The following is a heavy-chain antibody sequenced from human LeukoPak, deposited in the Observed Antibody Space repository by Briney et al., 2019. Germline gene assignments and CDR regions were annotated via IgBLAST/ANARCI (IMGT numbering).Heavy chain of an antibody. V-gene: IGHV3-23*01. CDR3: AIYCSSTSCYREPFDY. CDR2: ISGSGGST. D-gene: IGHD2-2*02. J-gene: IGHJ4*02. CDR1: GFTFSSYA. Sequence: PGGSLRLSCAASGFTFSSYAMSWVRQAPGKGLEWVSAISGSGGSTYYADSVKGRFTISRDNSKNTLYLQMNSLRAEDTAVYYCAIYCSSTSCYREPFDYWGQGTLVTVSS.